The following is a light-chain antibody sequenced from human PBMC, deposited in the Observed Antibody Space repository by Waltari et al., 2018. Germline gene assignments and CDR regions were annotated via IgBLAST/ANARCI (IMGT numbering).Light chain of an antibody. CDR3: QVWDSGSGRPQVI. J-gene: IGLJ2*01. V-gene: IGLV3-21*02. Sequence: SYVLTQPPSVSVAPGQTAIITCGGDTIGSKSVHWYQQRAGQATVLVVHDDTDRPSGIPERLSGSNSGNTATLTISRVEAGDEADFYCQVWDSGSGRPQVIFGGGTRLTVL. CDR1: TIGSKS. CDR2: DDT.